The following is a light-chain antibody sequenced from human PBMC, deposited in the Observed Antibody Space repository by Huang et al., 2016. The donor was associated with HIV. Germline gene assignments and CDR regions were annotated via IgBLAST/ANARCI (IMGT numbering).Light chain of an antibody. CDR3: QQYHR. Sequence: DIQMTQSPSSLSAFVGDRVTITCQASQDISNYLNWYQQKPRKAPELLIYDASNLETGVPSRFSGSKSGTDFTFTISSLQPEDIATYYCQQYHRFGGGTKVEIK. CDR1: QDISNY. V-gene: IGKV1-33*01. CDR2: DAS. J-gene: IGKJ4*01.